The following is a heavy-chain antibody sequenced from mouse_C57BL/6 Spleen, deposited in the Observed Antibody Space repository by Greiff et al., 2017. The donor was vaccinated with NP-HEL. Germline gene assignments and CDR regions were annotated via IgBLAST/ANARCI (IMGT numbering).Heavy chain of an antibody. J-gene: IGHJ1*03. Sequence: DVMLVESGEGLVKPGGSLKLSCAASGFTFSSYAMSWVRQTPEKRLEWVAYISSGGDYIYYADTVKGRFTISRDNARNTLYLQMSSLKSEDTAMYYCTRDPSNYGWYFDVWGTGTTVTVSS. V-gene: IGHV5-9-1*02. CDR2: ISSGGDYI. CDR1: GFTFSSYA. CDR3: TRDPSNYGWYFDV. D-gene: IGHD2-5*01.